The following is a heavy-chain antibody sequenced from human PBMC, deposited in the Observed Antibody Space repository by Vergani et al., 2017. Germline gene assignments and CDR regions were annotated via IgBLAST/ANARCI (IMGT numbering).Heavy chain of an antibody. CDR1: GFTFSSYG. D-gene: IGHD3-10*01. Sequence: QVQLVESGGGVVQPGRSLRLSCAASGFTFSSYGMHWVRQAPGKGLEWVAVISYDGSNKYYADSVKGRFTISRDNSKNTLYLQMNSLRAEDTAVYYCTTNLWFGELLWSDAFDIWGQGTMVTVSS. CDR3: TTNLWFGELLWSDAFDI. J-gene: IGHJ3*02. V-gene: IGHV3-30*03. CDR2: ISYDGSNK.